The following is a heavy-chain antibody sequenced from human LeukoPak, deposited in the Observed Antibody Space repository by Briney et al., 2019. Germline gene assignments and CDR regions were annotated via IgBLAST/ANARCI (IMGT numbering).Heavy chain of an antibody. Sequence: ASVKVSCKASGYTFTSYGISWVRQAPGQGLEWMGWISAYNGNTNYAQKLQGRVTMTTDTSTSTAYMELRSLRSDDTAVYYCARATKSAADSSGWSWGQGTMVTVSS. J-gene: IGHJ3*01. V-gene: IGHV1-18*01. D-gene: IGHD6-19*01. CDR1: GYTFTSYG. CDR2: ISAYNGNT. CDR3: ARATKSAADSSGWS.